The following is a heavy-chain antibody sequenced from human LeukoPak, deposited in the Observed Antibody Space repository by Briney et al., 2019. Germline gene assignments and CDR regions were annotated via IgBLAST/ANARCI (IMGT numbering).Heavy chain of an antibody. CDR3: AKRGVVIRVILVGFYKEAYYFDS. V-gene: IGHV3-23*01. Sequence: GGFLRLSCAVSGITLSNYGMSWVRQAPGKGLEWVAGTSDSGGRTNYADSVKGRFTISRDNPKNTLYLQMNSLRAEDTAVYFCAKRGVVIRVILVGFYKEAYYFDSWGQGAPVTVSS. J-gene: IGHJ4*02. CDR2: TSDSGGRT. D-gene: IGHD3-22*01. CDR1: GITLSNYG.